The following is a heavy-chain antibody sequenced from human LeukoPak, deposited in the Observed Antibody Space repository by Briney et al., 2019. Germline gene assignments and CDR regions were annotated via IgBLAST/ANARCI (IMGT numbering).Heavy chain of an antibody. Sequence: SQTLSLTCTVSGGSISSGSYYWSWIRQPAGKGLEWIGRIYTSGTSGSTNYNPSLKSRVTISVDTSKNQFSLKLSSVTAADTAVYYCARAYPTTARYNWFDPCGQGTLVTVSS. CDR1: GGSISSGSYY. D-gene: IGHD4-17*01. CDR2: IYTSGTSGST. V-gene: IGHV4-61*02. CDR3: ARAYPTTARYNWFDP. J-gene: IGHJ5*01.